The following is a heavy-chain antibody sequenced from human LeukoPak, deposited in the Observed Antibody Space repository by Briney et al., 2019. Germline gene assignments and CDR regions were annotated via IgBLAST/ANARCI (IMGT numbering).Heavy chain of an antibody. CDR3: ARDNWFGEPRDYFDY. CDR1: GFTFSSYG. V-gene: IGHV3-33*01. Sequence: GGSLRLSCAASGFTFSSYGMHWVRQAPGKGLEWVAVIWCDGSNKYYADSVKGRFTISRDNSKNTLYLQMNSLRAEDTAVYYCARDNWFGEPRDYFDYWGQGTLVTVSS. D-gene: IGHD3-10*01. J-gene: IGHJ4*02. CDR2: IWCDGSNK.